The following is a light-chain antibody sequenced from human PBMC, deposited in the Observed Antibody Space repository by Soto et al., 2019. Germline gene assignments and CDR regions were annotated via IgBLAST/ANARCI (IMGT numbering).Light chain of an antibody. V-gene: IGLV2-14*01. CDR3: SSYTSSSTV. J-gene: IGLJ2*01. Sequence: QSALTQPASVSGSPGQSITISCTGTSSDVGGYNYVSWYQQHPGKAPKLMIYDVSNRPSGVSNRFSGSKSGNTASLTISGLQAEHEADYYCSSYTSSSTVFGGGTKVTVL. CDR2: DVS. CDR1: SSDVGGYNY.